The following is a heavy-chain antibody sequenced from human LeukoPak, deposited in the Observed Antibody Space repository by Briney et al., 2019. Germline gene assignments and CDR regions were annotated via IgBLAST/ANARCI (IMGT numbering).Heavy chain of an antibody. J-gene: IGHJ4*02. Sequence: GGSLRLSCAASGFTFSSYGMHWVRQAPGKGREGVVVIWYYGSNKYYADSVKGRVTISRDNSKNTLYLQPHSLRAEDTAVYYCARGVVSFDYWGQGNLVTVSS. D-gene: IGHD2-15*01. CDR1: GFTFSSYG. V-gene: IGHV3-33*01. CDR3: ARGVVSFDY. CDR2: IWYYGSNK.